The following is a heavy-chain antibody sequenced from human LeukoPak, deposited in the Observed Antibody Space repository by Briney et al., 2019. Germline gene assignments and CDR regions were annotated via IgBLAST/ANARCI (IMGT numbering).Heavy chain of an antibody. CDR2: GSDIGGT. V-gene: IGHV4-34*01. J-gene: IGHJ4*02. CDR1: GGSLNGHY. Sequence: SETLSLTCAVYGGSLNGHYWSWIRQSPGKGLEWVGEGSDIGGTKFNPSLKSRVSISADTSKNQFSLKLTSMTAADTAVYYCARAPLTTATSDYFDLWGLGTLVTVSS. CDR3: ARAPLTTATSDYFDL. D-gene: IGHD4-17*01.